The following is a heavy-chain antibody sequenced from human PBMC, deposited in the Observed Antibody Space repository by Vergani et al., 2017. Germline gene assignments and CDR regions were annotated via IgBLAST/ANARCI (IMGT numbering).Heavy chain of an antibody. V-gene: IGHV3-49*04. D-gene: IGHD2-8*01. CDR3: WDTNYANSWDF. CDR1: GFTFGDYA. CDR2: SKPKTEGGTT. Sequence: EVQLVESGGGLVQPGRSLRLSCTASGFTFGDYAMSWVRQSPGKGLEYIGLSKPKTEGGTTHYNAAMKGRVTISRDDSKSVLFLEMTNLAPEDTAVYYCWDTNYANSWDFWGQGSLVTVSS. J-gene: IGHJ4*02.